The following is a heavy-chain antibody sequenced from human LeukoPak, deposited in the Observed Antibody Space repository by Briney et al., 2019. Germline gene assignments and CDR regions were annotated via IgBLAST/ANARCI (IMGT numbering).Heavy chain of an antibody. J-gene: IGHJ3*02. V-gene: IGHV4-59*01. CDR1: GGSINNYY. CDR2: IDYSGST. CDR3: ARGFTYGYVAFDI. Sequence: PSETLSLTCTVSGGSINNYYWSWIRQPPGKELEWIGYIDYSGSTNYDPSLKSRLTISIDTSKNQFSLQLRSVTAADTAVYYCARGFTYGYVAFDIWGQGTMVTVSS. D-gene: IGHD5-18*01.